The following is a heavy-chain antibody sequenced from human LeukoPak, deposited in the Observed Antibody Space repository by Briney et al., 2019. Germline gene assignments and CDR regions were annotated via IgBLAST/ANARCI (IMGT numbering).Heavy chain of an antibody. CDR1: GDSISDSIW. CDR3: ARNVRFFDS. CDR2: VDHTGNT. V-gene: IGHV4/OR15-8*02. D-gene: IGHD1-1*01. J-gene: IGHJ4*02. Sequence: SETLSLTCTVSGDSISDSIWWSWLRQPPGKGLEWIGEVDHTGNTNYRPSLDARVTLSIDTSKKQFSLTLTSVTAADTAVYYCARNVRFFDSWGQGTRVTVSS.